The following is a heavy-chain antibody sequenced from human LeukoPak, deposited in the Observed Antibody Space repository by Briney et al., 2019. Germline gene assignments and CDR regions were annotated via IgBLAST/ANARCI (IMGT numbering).Heavy chain of an antibody. J-gene: IGHJ4*02. Sequence: SETLSLTCAVYGGSFSGYYWSWIRQPPGKGLEWIGEINHSGSTNYNPSLKSRVTISVDTSKNQFSLKLSSVTAADTAVYYCARLGPRRAGSSSWPVTKRKTGFDYWGQGTLVTVSS. CDR3: ARLGPRRAGSSSWPVTKRKTGFDY. D-gene: IGHD6-13*01. CDR1: GGSFSGYY. V-gene: IGHV4-34*01. CDR2: INHSGST.